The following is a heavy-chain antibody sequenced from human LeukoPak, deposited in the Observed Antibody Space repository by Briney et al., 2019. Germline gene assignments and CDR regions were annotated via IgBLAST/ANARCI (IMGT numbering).Heavy chain of an antibody. D-gene: IGHD1/OR15-1a*01. CDR1: GGSISSGGYY. CDR3: ARDRFGNNYFDS. Sequence: SETLSLTCTVSGGSISSGGYYWSWIRQHPGKGLEWIGYIYHSESVYYNPSLKSRVSISVDTSKNQFSLKVTSVTAADTAVYYCARDRFGNNYFDSWGQGTLVTVSS. J-gene: IGHJ4*02. V-gene: IGHV4-31*03. CDR2: IYHSESV.